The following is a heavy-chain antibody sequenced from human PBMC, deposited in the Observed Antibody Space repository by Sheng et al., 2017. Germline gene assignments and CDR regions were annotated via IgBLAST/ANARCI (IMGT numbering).Heavy chain of an antibody. CDR1: GDSISSSGYY. CDR3: ARDRDTLNWNYVPLDY. Sequence: QLQLQESGPGLVKSSETLSLTCTVSGDSISSSGYYWGWIRQPPGNGLEWIGSIYHSGSTYYNPSLKSRVIISVDTSKNQISLKLSSVSAADTAVYYCARDRDTLNWNYVPLDYWGQGILVTVS. CDR2: IYHSGST. V-gene: IGHV4-39*07. J-gene: IGHJ4*02. D-gene: IGHD1-7*01.